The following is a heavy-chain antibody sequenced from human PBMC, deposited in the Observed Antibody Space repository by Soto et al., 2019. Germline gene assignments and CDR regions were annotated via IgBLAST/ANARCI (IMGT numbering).Heavy chain of an antibody. CDR3: ARDPPPMDV. CDR1: GDTFRNYA. J-gene: IGHJ6*02. Sequence: ASVKVSCKASGDTFRNYAINWVRQSPGQGLEWMGGIILPFGTPNYAQKFQGRVTMTTDTSTSTAYMELRSLRSDDTAVYYCARDPPPMDVWGQGTTVTVSS. V-gene: IGHV1-69*05. CDR2: IILPFGTP.